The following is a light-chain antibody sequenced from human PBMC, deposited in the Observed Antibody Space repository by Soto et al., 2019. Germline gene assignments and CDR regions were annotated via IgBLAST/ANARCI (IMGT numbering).Light chain of an antibody. Sequence: IHMTQSPSSLSASVGYRVTITCRASQSISRYLNWYQQKQGKAPKLLIYAASTLQSGVPSRFSGSGYGTDFNLTISSLQTEDFATYYCQQLKSYPPTFGQGTKVDIK. V-gene: IGKV1-9*01. CDR2: AAS. J-gene: IGKJ1*01. CDR1: QSISRY. CDR3: QQLKSYPPT.